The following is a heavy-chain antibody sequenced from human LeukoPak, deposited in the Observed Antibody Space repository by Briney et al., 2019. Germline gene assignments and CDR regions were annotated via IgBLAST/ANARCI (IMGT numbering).Heavy chain of an antibody. CDR3: ARGGSPFY. Sequence: PGGSLRLSCAGSGFTFSTYWMHWVRQAPGGGLVWVARINGDGIAINYADSVKGRFTISRDNAKNTVYLQMNSLRVEDTAVFYCARGGSPFYWGRGTPVTVSS. D-gene: IGHD3-10*01. CDR1: GFTFSTYW. J-gene: IGHJ4*02. V-gene: IGHV3-74*01. CDR2: INGDGIAI.